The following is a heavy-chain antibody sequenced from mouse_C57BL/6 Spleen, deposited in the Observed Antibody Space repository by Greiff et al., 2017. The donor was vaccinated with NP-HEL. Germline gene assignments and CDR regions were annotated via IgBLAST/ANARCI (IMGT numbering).Heavy chain of an antibody. CDR3: ERVDCDCGFDD. J-gene: IGHJ1*01. CDR2: INPSNGGT. Sequence: QVQLQQPGTELVKPGASVKLSCKASGYTFTSYWMHWVKQRPGQGLEWIGKINPSNGGTNYNEKFKSKATLTVDKSSSTAYMQLSSLTSEDSAVFYCERVDCDCGFDDWGQGTTVTVSS. CDR1: GYTFTSYW. V-gene: IGHV1-53*01.